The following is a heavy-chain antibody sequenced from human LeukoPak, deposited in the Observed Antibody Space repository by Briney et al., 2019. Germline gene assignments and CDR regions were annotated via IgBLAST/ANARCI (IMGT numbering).Heavy chain of an antibody. V-gene: IGHV3-15*01. CDR3: TTAGYSYGYSYFQH. CDR1: GFTFSNAW. Sequence: GGSLRLSCAASGFTFSNAWMSWVRQAPGKGLEWVGRIKSKTDGGTTDYAAPVKGRFTISTDDSKNTLYLQMNSLKTEDTAVYYCTTAGYSYGYSYFQHWGQGTLVTVSS. J-gene: IGHJ1*01. D-gene: IGHD5-18*01. CDR2: IKSKTDGGTT.